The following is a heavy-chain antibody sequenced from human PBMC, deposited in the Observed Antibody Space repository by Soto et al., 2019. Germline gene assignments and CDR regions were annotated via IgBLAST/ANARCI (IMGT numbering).Heavy chain of an antibody. CDR3: VRERGPFNDFDI. CDR1: GFTFGDYA. Sequence: GGSLRLSCTASGFTFGDYAMSWVRQAPGKGLEWVGFIRSKAYGGTTEYAASVKGRFTIFRDNSRDSLNLQMDSLRVEDSAMYYCVRERGPFNDFDIWGRGTMVTVSS. V-gene: IGHV3-49*04. J-gene: IGHJ3*02. CDR2: IRSKAYGGTT.